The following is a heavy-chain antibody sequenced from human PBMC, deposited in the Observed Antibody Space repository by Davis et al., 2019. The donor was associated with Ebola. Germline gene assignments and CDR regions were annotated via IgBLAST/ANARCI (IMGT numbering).Heavy chain of an antibody. CDR1: GGSFSGYY. D-gene: IGHD1-20*01. V-gene: IGHV4-34*01. Sequence: SETLSLTCAVYGGSFSGYYWSWIRQPPGKGLEWIGEINHSGSTNYNPSLKSRVTISVDTSKNQFSLQLNSVTPEDTAVYYCARDNWNWFDPWGQGTLVTVSS. CDR2: INHSGST. J-gene: IGHJ5*01. CDR3: ARDNWNWFDP.